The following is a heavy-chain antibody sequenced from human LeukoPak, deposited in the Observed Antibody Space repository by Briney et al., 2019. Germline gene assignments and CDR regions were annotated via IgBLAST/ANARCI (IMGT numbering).Heavy chain of an antibody. J-gene: IGHJ5*02. V-gene: IGHV3-74*01. D-gene: IGHD4-17*01. Sequence: PGGSLRLSCAASGFTFSSYWMHWVRQAPGKGLVWVSRINSDGSSTSYADSVKGRFTISRDNAKNSLYLQMNSLRAEDTAVYYCARVVTTVTNWFDPWGQGTLVTVSS. CDR1: GFTFSSYW. CDR2: INSDGSST. CDR3: ARVVTTVTNWFDP.